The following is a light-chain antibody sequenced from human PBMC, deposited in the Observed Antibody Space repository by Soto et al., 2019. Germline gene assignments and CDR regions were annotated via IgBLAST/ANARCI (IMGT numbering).Light chain of an antibody. CDR2: STN. V-gene: IGLV8-61*01. CDR1: SAPISTTYY. J-gene: IGLJ1*01. Sequence: QTVVIQESSLSVSPGGTVTPTCGLRSAPISTTYYPAWYQQTPGQAPRTLIYSTNTRSSGVPDRFSGSIRGNKAALTITGAQAEDEAEYHCVLYMGSGAYLFGPGTKVTVL. CDR3: VLYMGSGAYL.